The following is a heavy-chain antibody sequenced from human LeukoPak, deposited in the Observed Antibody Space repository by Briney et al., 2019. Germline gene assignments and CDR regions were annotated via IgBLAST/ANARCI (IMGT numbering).Heavy chain of an antibody. Sequence: GGSLRLSCAASGFTFSSYSMNWVRQAPGKGLEWVSSISSSSSYIYYADSVKGRFTISRDNAKNSLYLQMTSLRAEDTAVYYCARENLAVAGSDSFHIGRQGTMV. CDR2: ISSSSSYI. CDR3: ARENLAVAGSDSFHI. V-gene: IGHV3-21*01. J-gene: IGHJ3*02. D-gene: IGHD6-19*01. CDR1: GFTFSSYS.